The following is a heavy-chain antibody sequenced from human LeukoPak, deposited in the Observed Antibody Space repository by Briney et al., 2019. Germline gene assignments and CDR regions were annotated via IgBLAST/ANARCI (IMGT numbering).Heavy chain of an antibody. J-gene: IGHJ4*02. V-gene: IGHV3-23*01. D-gene: IGHD6-19*01. CDR3: AKEQWLRGYFDY. CDR1: GFTVSSNY. Sequence: PGGSLRLSCAASGFTVSSNYMSWVRQAPGKGLEWVSAISGSGGSTYYADSVKGRFTISRDNSKNTLYLQMNSLRAEDTAVYYCAKEQWLRGYFDYWGQGTLVTVSS. CDR2: ISGSGGST.